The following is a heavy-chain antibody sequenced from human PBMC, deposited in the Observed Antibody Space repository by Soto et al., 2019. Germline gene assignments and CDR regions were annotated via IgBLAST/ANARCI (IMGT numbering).Heavy chain of an antibody. Sequence: ASVKVSCKASGYTFTSYYMHWVRQAPGQGLEWMGIINPSGGSTSYAQTFQGRVTMTSDTSISTAHMELSSLRSEDTAVYYCARRAETNGWNGFGADKYYFDFWGQGTLVTVSS. V-gene: IGHV1-46*01. CDR3: ARRAETNGWNGFGADKYYFDF. CDR2: INPSGGST. J-gene: IGHJ4*02. CDR1: GYTFTSYY. D-gene: IGHD1-1*01.